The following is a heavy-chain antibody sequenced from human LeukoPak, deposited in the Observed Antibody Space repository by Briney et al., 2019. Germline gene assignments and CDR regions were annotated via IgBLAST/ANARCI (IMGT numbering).Heavy chain of an antibody. Sequence: GGSLRLSCAASGFSFSSYGMSWVRQAPGKGLEWVAVIGDSGETTIYRDSVKGRFTISRDNSKNTLYLQMNSLRAEDTAVYYCAGALGIGSYPLGTRYYFDYWGQGTLVTVSS. CDR2: IGDSGETT. CDR1: GFSFSSYG. V-gene: IGHV3-23*01. CDR3: AGALGIGSYPLGTRYYFDY. J-gene: IGHJ4*02. D-gene: IGHD1-26*01.